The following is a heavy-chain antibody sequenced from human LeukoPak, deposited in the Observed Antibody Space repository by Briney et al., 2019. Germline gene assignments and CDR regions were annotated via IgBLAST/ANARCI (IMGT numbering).Heavy chain of an antibody. CDR1: GDSITSYY. D-gene: IGHD2-15*01. V-gene: IGHV4-59*01. Sequence: SETLSLTCTVSGDSITSYYWSWLRQPPGKGLEWIGHIYHNRRPNYNPSLRSRVAISVDTSKNQHSLKLGSVTAADTAVYYCVRDTREDCSGDSCFWDDAFDIWGQGTAVIVSS. CDR3: VRDTREDCSGDSCFWDDAFDI. J-gene: IGHJ3*02. CDR2: IYHNRRP.